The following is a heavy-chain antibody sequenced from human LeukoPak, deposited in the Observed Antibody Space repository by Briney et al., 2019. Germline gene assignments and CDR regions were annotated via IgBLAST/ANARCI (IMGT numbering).Heavy chain of an antibody. CDR3: AKVGLKNSPRTKIPQLGIFGVGFWDY. J-gene: IGHJ4*02. CDR2: ISWNSGSI. CDR1: GFTFDDYA. D-gene: IGHD3-3*01. Sequence: GGSLRLSCAASGFTFDDYAMHWVRQAPGKGLEWVSGISWNSGSIGYADSVKGRFTISRDNAKNSLYLQMNSLRAEDTALYYCAKVGLKNSPRTKIPQLGIFGVGFWDYWGQGTLVTVSS. V-gene: IGHV3-9*01.